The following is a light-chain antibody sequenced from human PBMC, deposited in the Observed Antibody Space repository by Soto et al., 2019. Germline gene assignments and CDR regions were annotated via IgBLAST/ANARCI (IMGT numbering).Light chain of an antibody. CDR2: HDT. Sequence: SYELTRPPSVSVAPGQTATITCGGNNIGGKTVHWYQQKPGQAPVVVVDHDTDRPSGIPERFSGSNSGNTATLTISRVEAGDEADYYCQVWASSTDLYVFGPGTKVTVL. CDR1: NIGGKT. J-gene: IGLJ1*01. V-gene: IGLV3-21*02. CDR3: QVWASSTDLYV.